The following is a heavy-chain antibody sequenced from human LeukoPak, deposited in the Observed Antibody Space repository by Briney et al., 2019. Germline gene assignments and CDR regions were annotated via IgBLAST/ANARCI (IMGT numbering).Heavy chain of an antibody. V-gene: IGHV3-48*01. J-gene: IGHJ4*02. CDR2: IGFDSGNT. CDR1: GFTFSDYS. Sequence: GGSLRLSCAASGFTFSDYSMNWVRQAPGKGLEWISYIGFDSGNTNYADSVKGRFTISGDKAKNSLYLQMNSLRVEDTAVYYCSRDYKYAFDNWGQGTLVTVSS. D-gene: IGHD5-24*01. CDR3: SRDYKYAFDN.